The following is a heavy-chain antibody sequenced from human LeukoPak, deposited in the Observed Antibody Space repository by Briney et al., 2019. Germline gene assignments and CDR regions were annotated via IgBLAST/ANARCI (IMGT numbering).Heavy chain of an antibody. CDR1: GFTFGSYA. D-gene: IGHD2-2*01. CDR2: IRGSGGST. J-gene: IGHJ4*02. Sequence: GGSLRLSCAASGFTFGSYAMSWVRQAPGKALEWVSSIRGSGGSTYYSDSVKGRFTISRDNSKNTLYMKMKSVRAADTAVYYCAKVTALIVVVPAAFDYWGQGTLVTVSS. CDR3: AKVTALIVVVPAAFDY. V-gene: IGHV3-23*01.